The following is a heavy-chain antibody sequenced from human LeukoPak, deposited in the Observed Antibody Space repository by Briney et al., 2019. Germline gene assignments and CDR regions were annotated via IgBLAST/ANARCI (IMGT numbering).Heavy chain of an antibody. CDR2: IYYSGST. J-gene: IGHJ4*02. CDR1: GGSISSYY. Sequence: SETLSLTCTVSGGSISSYYWSWIRQPPGKGLGWIGYIYYSGSTNYNPSLKSRVTISVDTSKNQFSLKLSSVTAADTAVYYCARAPHYGDYDRPFDYWGQGTLVTVSS. D-gene: IGHD4-17*01. V-gene: IGHV4-59*01. CDR3: ARAPHYGDYDRPFDY.